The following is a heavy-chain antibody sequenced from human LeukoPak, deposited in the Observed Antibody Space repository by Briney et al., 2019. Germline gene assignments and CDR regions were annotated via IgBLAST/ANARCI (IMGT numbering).Heavy chain of an antibody. J-gene: IGHJ3*02. CDR3: ARDHITMVRGVIYDAFDI. Sequence: GGSLRLSCAASGFTVSSNYMSWVRQAPGKGLEWVSVIYSGGSTYYADSVKVRFTISRDNSKNTLYLQMNSLRAEDTAVYYCARDHITMVRGVIYDAFDIWGQGTMVTVSS. CDR1: GFTVSSNY. CDR2: IYSGGST. V-gene: IGHV3-53*01. D-gene: IGHD3-10*01.